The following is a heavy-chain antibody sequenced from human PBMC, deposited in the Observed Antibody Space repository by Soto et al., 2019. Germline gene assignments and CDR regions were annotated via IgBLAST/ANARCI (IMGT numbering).Heavy chain of an antibody. CDR2: INHSGST. D-gene: IGHD3-9*01. V-gene: IGHV4-34*01. J-gene: IGHJ4*02. Sequence: PSETLSLTCAVYGGSFSAYYWSWIRQPPGKGLEWIGEINHSGSTNYNPSLKSRVTISVDTSKNQFSLKLSSVTAADTAVYYCALRYFDWLLPPNYFDYWGQGTLVTVSS. CDR3: ALRYFDWLLPPNYFDY. CDR1: GGSFSAYY.